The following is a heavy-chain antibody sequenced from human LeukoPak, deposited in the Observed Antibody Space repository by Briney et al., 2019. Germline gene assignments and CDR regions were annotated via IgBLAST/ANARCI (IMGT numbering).Heavy chain of an antibody. V-gene: IGHV3-15*01. D-gene: IGHD6-13*01. Sequence: PGGSLRLSCAASGISFSNAWMSWVRQAPGKGLEWVGRIKSKSDDGTIDYAAPVKGRFIISRDDSRNTLFLQMSSLQTEDTAVFYCTTDPTDPLLVRGPGNFVSWGQGTLVTVSS. CDR1: GISFSNAW. J-gene: IGHJ4*02. CDR3: TTDPTDPLLVRGPGNFVS. CDR2: IKSKSDDGTI.